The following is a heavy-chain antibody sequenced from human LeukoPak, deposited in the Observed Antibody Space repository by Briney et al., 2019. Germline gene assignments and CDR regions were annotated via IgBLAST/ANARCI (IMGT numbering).Heavy chain of an antibody. J-gene: IGHJ4*02. V-gene: IGHV3-21*01. CDR1: GFTFSSYS. CDR3: ARVIAAADYYFDY. D-gene: IGHD6-13*01. CDR2: ISSSSSYI. Sequence: AGSLRLFCAASGFTFSSYSMNWVRQAPGKGLEWVSSISSSSSYIYYADSMKGRFTISRDNAKNSLYLQMNSLRAEDTAVYYCARVIAAADYYFDYWGQGTLVTVSS.